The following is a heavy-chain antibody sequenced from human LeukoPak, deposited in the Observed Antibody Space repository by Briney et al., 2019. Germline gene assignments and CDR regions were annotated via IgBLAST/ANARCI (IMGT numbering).Heavy chain of an antibody. D-gene: IGHD4-17*01. CDR1: GGYINSEGFS. J-gene: IGHJ4*02. V-gene: IGHV4-30-2*01. CDR2: IYHTGST. CDR3: ARGVPDYGDYPYYFDY. Sequence: PSETLSLTCGVSGGYINSEGFSWSWIRQPPGKGLEWIGYIYHTGSTYYNPSLRSRVNMSVDRSKNQFSLKLSSVAAADTAVYYCARGVPDYGDYPYYFDYWGQGTLVTVSS.